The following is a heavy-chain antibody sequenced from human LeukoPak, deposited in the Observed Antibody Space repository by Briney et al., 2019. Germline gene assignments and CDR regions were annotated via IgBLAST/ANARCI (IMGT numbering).Heavy chain of an antibody. J-gene: IGHJ6*02. Sequence: PGGSLRLSCAASGFSFGTYSMNWVRQAPGKGLEWVSSISSSSSYIYYADSVKGRFTISRDNSKNTLYLQMNSLRAEDTAVYYCAKFKESGSYYHDGMDVWGQGTTVTVSS. CDR1: GFSFGTYS. CDR2: ISSSSSYI. CDR3: AKFKESGSYYHDGMDV. V-gene: IGHV3-21*01. D-gene: IGHD1-26*01.